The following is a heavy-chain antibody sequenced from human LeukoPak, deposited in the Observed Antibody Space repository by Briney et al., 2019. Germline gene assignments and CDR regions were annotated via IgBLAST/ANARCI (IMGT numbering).Heavy chain of an antibody. D-gene: IGHD1-26*01. J-gene: IGHJ3*02. V-gene: IGHV3-13*01. CDR1: GFTFRSYD. Sequence: GGSLRLSCAASGFTFRSYDMHWVRQATGKGLEWVSGIGTAGEIYYPGSVKGRFTISRENAKNSLYLQMNSLRAGDTAVYYCASIVGATRGDAFDIWGQGTMVTVSS. CDR2: IGTAGEI. CDR3: ASIVGATRGDAFDI.